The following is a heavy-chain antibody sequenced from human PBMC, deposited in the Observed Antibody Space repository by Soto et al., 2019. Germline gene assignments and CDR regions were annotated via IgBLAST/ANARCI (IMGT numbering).Heavy chain of an antibody. J-gene: IGHJ6*02. V-gene: IGHV3-23*01. Sequence: PGGSLRLSCAASGFTFSSYAMSWVRQAPGKGLEWVSAISGSGGSTYYADSVKGRFTISRDNSKNTLYLQMNSLRAEDTAVYYCAILIWSGYYDGMDVWGQGTTVTVSS. CDR1: GFTFSSYA. CDR2: ISGSGGST. CDR3: AILIWSGYYDGMDV. D-gene: IGHD3-3*01.